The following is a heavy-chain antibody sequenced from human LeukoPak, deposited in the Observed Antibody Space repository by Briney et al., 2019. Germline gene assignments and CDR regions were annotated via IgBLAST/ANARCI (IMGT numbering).Heavy chain of an antibody. CDR1: GFTFSTYA. J-gene: IGHJ4*02. D-gene: IGHD3-10*01. CDR3: AKLMSQPALLFFDQ. V-gene: IGHV3-23*01. Sequence: GGSLRLSCAASGFTFSTYAMSWVRQAPGKGLGWVATVSGSGLYTYYADSVRGRFTISRDNSKDTFYLQMNSLRAEDTAVYYCAKLMSQPALLFFDQWGQGTLVTVSS. CDR2: VSGSGLYT.